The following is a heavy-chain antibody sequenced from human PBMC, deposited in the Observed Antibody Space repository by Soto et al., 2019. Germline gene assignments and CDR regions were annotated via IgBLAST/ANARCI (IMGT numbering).Heavy chain of an antibody. CDR3: ARDREWCSSPSCYADYLAY. CDR1: GGSISSGGYY. J-gene: IGHJ4*02. CDR2: IYYSGST. V-gene: IGHV4-31*03. D-gene: IGHD2-2*01. Sequence: QVQLQESGPGLVKPSQTLSLTCTVSGGSISSGGYYWSWIRQHPGKGLEWIGYIYYSGSTYYNPSLKSRLTISVDTSKNQFSLKMSSVTAAATAVYYCARDREWCSSPSCYADYLAYWGKGTLSPSPQ.